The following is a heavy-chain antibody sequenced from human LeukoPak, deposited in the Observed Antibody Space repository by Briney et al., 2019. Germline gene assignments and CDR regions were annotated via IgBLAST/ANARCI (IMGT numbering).Heavy chain of an antibody. CDR3: AMGSGYRSVEFDY. Sequence: SETLSLTCAVYGGSFSGYYWSWIRQPPGKGLEWIGEINHSGSTNYNPSLKSRVTISVDTSKNQFSLKLSSVTAADTAVYYCAMGSGYRSVEFDYWGQGTLVTVSS. D-gene: IGHD3-22*01. J-gene: IGHJ4*02. CDR1: GGSFSGYY. V-gene: IGHV4-34*01. CDR2: INHSGST.